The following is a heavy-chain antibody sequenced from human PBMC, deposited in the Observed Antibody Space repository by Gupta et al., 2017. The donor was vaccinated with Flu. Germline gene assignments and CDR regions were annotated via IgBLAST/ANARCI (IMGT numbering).Heavy chain of an antibody. J-gene: IGHJ4*02. D-gene: IGHD6-19*01. CDR1: GGTFSSYA. Sequence: KASGGTFSSYAISWVRQAPGQGLEWMGGIIPIFGTADYAQRFQGRVTITADETTRTAYMELTSRRSEDTAVYYCARDAVGVAGTPDWGQGTLVTVSS. CDR3: ARDAVGVAGTPD. CDR2: IIPIFGTA. V-gene: IGHV1-69*01.